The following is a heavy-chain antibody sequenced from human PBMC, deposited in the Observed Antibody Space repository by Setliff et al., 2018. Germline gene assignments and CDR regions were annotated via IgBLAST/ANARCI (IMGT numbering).Heavy chain of an antibody. V-gene: IGHV1-69*05. J-gene: IGHJ6*03. CDR2: TIPMFGST. CDR3: ATERGLVVSATDYYYYMDV. CDR1: GDTFSSYG. D-gene: IGHD2-8*02. Sequence: GASVKVSCKASGDTFSSYGISWVRQAPGQGLEWMGGTIPMFGSTSYAQKFQGRVTIITDESTTTAYMELSSLRSEDTAIYYCATERGLVVSATDYYYYMDVWGKGTTVTVSS.